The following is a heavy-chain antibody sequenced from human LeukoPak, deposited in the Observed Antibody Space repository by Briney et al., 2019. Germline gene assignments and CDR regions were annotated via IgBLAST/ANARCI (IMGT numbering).Heavy chain of an antibody. CDR2: IYHSGST. CDR3: ARHDPYYYDSSGYYHFDY. D-gene: IGHD3-22*01. Sequence: SETLSLTCAVSGYSISSGYYCGWARQPPGKGLEWIGTIYHSGSTYYNPSLKSRVTILVDTSKNQFSLKLSSVTAADTAVYYCARHDPYYYDSSGYYHFDYWGQGTLVTVSS. V-gene: IGHV4-38-2*01. J-gene: IGHJ4*02. CDR1: GYSISSGYY.